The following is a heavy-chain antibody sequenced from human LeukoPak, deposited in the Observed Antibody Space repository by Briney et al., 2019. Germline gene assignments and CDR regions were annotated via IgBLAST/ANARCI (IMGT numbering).Heavy chain of an antibody. D-gene: IGHD6-19*01. CDR2: IYTSGST. Sequence: SETLSLTCTVSGGSISSGSYYWSWIRQPAGKGLEWIGRIYTSGSTNYNPSLKSRVTISVDTSKNQFSLKVSSVTAADTAVYYCASGPGSGWYSGWGQGTLVTVSS. V-gene: IGHV4-61*02. J-gene: IGHJ4*02. CDR3: ASGPGSGWYSG. CDR1: GGSISSGSYY.